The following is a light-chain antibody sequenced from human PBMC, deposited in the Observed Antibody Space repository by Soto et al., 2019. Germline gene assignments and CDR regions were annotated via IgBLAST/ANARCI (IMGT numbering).Light chain of an antibody. Sequence: SALTKPPSVTGSPGESVTISCTGTSSDVGSYNRVSWYQQPPGTAPKLMIYEVNNRPSGVPDRFSGSKSGNTTFLTISELQAEDEADYYSSSYTSSSTNFFGTGIKVTVL. CDR3: SSYTSSSTNF. CDR1: SSDVGSYNR. V-gene: IGLV2-18*02. CDR2: EVN. J-gene: IGLJ1*01.